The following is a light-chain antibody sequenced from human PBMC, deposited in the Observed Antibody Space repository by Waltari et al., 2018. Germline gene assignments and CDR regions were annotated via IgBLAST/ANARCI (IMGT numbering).Light chain of an antibody. CDR1: TSNVRRHP. J-gene: IGLJ2*01. CDR3: AAWDDRLSAVA. CDR2: RNN. V-gene: IGLV1-47*01. Sequence: QSVLTQPPSASGTPGQRVTLSCFGSTSNVRRHPVYWYQHIPGTAPKLLICRNNQRHSGVPDRFSASGSGTSASLAISGLRSEDEALYFCAAWDDRLSAVAFGGGTKLTVL.